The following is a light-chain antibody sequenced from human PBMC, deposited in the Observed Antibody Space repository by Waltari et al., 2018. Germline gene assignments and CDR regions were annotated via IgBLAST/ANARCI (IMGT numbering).Light chain of an antibody. Sequence: SYELTQPPSVSVSPGQTASITCFGDTLGNTYHCWYQQKPGQSPVLVIYQDNKRPSGIPERFSGSNSGNTATLTISGTQAMDEADYYCQAWDSNAEVFGTGTKLTVL. CDR1: TLGNTY. V-gene: IGLV3-1*01. CDR2: QDN. J-gene: IGLJ1*01. CDR3: QAWDSNAEV.